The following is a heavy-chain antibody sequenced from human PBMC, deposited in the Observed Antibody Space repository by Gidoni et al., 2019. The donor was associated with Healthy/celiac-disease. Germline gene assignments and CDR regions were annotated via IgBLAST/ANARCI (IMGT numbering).Heavy chain of an antibody. Sequence: EVQLVEAGGGWVTPGGSLRHSCAASGFTSRTAWMNWVRQAQGKGLEWFGRIKSKTDGGTTDYAAPVKGRFTISRDESKNTLYLQMNRLNTEATAVYYCTTDPYSSGWFYFDYWGQGTLVTVSS. V-gene: IGHV3-15*07. CDR2: IKSKTDGGTT. CDR1: GFTSRTAW. J-gene: IGHJ4*02. D-gene: IGHD6-19*01. CDR3: TTDPYSSGWFYFDY.